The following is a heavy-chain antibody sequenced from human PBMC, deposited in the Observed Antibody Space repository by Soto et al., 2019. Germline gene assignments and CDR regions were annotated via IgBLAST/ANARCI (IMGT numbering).Heavy chain of an antibody. V-gene: IGHV4-30-4*01. J-gene: IGHJ6*02. D-gene: IGHD5-18*01. CDR3: ATMGTPATGLYYGMDV. Sequence: PSENLSLTCTVSGGSISSGNYYWSWIRQPPGKGLEWIGFISYSGSTYYSLSLKSRVTISVDTSKNQFSLNLSFVTAADTAVYYCATMGTPATGLYYGMDVWGQGTTVTVSS. CDR2: ISYSGST. CDR1: GGSISSGNYY.